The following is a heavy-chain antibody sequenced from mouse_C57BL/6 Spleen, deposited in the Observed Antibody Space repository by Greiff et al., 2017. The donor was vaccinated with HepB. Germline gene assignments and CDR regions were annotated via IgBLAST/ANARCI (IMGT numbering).Heavy chain of an antibody. CDR3: TSPFYYYGSSPYYFDY. D-gene: IGHD1-1*01. CDR1: GFNIKDDY. Sequence: EVQLQQSGAELVRPGASVKLSCTASGFNIKDDYMHWVKQRPEQGLAWIGWIDPENGDTEYASKFQGKATITADTSSNTAYLQLSSLTSEDTAVYYCTSPFYYYGSSPYYFDYWGRGTTLTVSS. CDR2: IDPENGDT. V-gene: IGHV14-4*01. J-gene: IGHJ2*01.